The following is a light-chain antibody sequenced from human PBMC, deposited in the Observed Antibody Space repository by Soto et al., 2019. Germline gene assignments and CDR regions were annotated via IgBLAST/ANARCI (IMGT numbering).Light chain of an antibody. V-gene: IGKV3-20*01. J-gene: IGKJ1*01. CDR3: QQYDSSPWT. CDR1: QSVSSSF. CDR2: GAS. Sequence: EIVLTQSPGTLSLSPGERATLSCRASQSVSSSFLAWYQQKPGQAPRLLIYGASSRATGIPDRFSGSGSGTDFTLTISGLEPEDFAMYYCQQYDSSPWTFGQGTKVEIK.